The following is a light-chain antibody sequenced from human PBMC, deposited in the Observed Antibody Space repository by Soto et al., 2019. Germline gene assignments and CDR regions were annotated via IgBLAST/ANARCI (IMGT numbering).Light chain of an antibody. CDR2: GVS. J-gene: IGKJ1*01. V-gene: IGKV3-20*01. CDR1: QSFSSSY. Sequence: EIVLTQSPGTLSLSPGDTATLSCRASQSFSSSYLAWYQHKPGQAPKLLLYGVSARAAGIPDRFSGSGSGTDFTLTISRLEPEDFAVYWCQQYDSSPRTFGQGTKVDIK. CDR3: QQYDSSPRT.